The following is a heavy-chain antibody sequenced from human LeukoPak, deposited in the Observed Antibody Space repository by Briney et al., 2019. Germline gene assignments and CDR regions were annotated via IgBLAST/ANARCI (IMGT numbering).Heavy chain of an antibody. D-gene: IGHD2-21*01. V-gene: IGHV3-23*01. CDR3: AKIGDP. CDR2: ISNSGGST. CDR1: GFTFNSYA. J-gene: IGHJ5*02. Sequence: GGSLRLSCAASGFTFNSYAMIWVRQAPGKGLEWVSSISNSGGSTYYADSVKGRFPLSRDDAKMTVYLQENSLRSEDTPVCYCAKIGDPWGQGTL.